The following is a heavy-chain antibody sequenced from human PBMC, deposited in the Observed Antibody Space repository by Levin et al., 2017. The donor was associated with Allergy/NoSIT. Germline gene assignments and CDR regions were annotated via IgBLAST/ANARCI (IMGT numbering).Heavy chain of an antibody. J-gene: IGHJ6*02. CDR3: ARALGYDNGMDV. V-gene: IGHV4-4*07. CDR2: IYSIGTT. Sequence: SETLSLTCTVSGGSLNSYYWSWTRQSPGKGLEWIGRIYSIGTTNYNPFLKTRVTMSVDTSKNQVSLKLTSVTAADTAVYYCARALGYDNGMDVWGQGTTVTVSS. CDR1: GGSLNSYY. D-gene: IGHD3-22*01.